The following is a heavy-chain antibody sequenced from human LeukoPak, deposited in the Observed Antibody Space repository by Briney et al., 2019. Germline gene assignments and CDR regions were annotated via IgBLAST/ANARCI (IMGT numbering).Heavy chain of an antibody. Sequence: ASVKVSCKASGYTFTSYGISWVRQAPGQGLEWMGWISAYNGNTNYAQKLQGRVTMTTDTSTSTAYMELRSLRSDDTAVYYCARTHPEQWLVGDLFDYWGQGTLVTVSS. V-gene: IGHV1-18*01. J-gene: IGHJ4*02. CDR1: GYTFTSYG. CDR2: ISAYNGNT. D-gene: IGHD6-19*01. CDR3: ARTHPEQWLVGDLFDY.